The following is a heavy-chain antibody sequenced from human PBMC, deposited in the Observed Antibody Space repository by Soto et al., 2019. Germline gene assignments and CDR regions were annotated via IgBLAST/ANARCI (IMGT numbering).Heavy chain of an antibody. CDR2: IYYSGST. CDR1: GGSICSGGYY. Sequence: SETLSLTCTVSGGSICSGGYYWSWIRQHPGKGLEWIGYIYYSGSTYYNPSLKSRVTISVDTSKNQFSLKLSSVTAADTAVYYCARATYGGYSDYWGQGTLVTVSS. V-gene: IGHV4-31*03. D-gene: IGHD5-12*01. CDR3: ARATYGGYSDY. J-gene: IGHJ4*02.